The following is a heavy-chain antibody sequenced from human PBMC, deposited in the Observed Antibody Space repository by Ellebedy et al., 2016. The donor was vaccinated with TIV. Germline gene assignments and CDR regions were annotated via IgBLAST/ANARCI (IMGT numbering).Heavy chain of an antibody. CDR2: IYAGGST. V-gene: IGHV3-53*01. CDR1: GFTVGSNY. J-gene: IGHJ4*02. D-gene: IGHD3-10*01. CDR3: AKTGFGEFT. Sequence: GESLKISCAASGFTVGSNYLTWVRQAPGKGLEWVPVIYAGGSTYYADSAKGRFTISRDNSKNTVYLQMNSLSAEDTAVYYCAKTGFGEFTWGQGTLVSVSS.